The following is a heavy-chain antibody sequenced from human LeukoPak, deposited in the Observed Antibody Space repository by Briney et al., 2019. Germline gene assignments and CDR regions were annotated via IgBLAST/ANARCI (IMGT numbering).Heavy chain of an antibody. D-gene: IGHD5-12*01. CDR2: IYHSGST. CDR1: GGSISSGGYS. Sequence: SQTLSLTCAVSGGSISSGGYSWSWIRQPPGKGLEWIGYIYHSGSTYYNPSLKSRVTISVDTSKNQFSLKLSSVTAADTAVYYCARGVGIVATNTNFDYWGQGTLVTVSS. J-gene: IGHJ4*02. CDR3: ARGVGIVATNTNFDY. V-gene: IGHV4-30-2*01.